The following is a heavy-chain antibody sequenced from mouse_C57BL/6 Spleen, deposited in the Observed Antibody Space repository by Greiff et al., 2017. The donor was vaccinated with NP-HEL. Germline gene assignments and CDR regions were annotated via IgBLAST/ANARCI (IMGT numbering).Heavy chain of an antibody. CDR1: GYTFTSYW. D-gene: IGHD1-1*01. CDR2: IYPGSGST. Sequence: QVQLQQPGAELVKPGASVKMSCKASGYTFTSYWITWVKQRPGQGLEWIGDIYPGSGSTNYNEKFKSKATLTVDTSSSTAYMQLSSLTSEDSAVYYCARWGYYGSSDYYAMDYWGQGTSVTVSS. J-gene: IGHJ4*01. CDR3: ARWGYYGSSDYYAMDY. V-gene: IGHV1-55*01.